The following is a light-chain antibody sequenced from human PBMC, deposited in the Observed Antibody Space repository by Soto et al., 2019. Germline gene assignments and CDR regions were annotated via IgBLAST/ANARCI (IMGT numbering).Light chain of an antibody. CDR3: ETCYDSRKGRGV. Sequence: QSVLTQPPSASGTPGQRVTISCSGSSSNIGTNAVTWYHQFPGTAPKLLIFNNNQRPSWGPAGLSGSKSAASASLAVSGVHYDDEADYYCETCYDSRKGRGVFGGGTKLTVL. J-gene: IGLJ3*02. CDR1: SSNIGTNA. V-gene: IGLV1-44*01. CDR2: NNN.